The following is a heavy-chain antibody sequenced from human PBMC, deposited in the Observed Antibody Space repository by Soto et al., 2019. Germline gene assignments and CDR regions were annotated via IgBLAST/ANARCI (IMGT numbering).Heavy chain of an antibody. CDR2: ISYDGSGN. CDR1: GFTFSTYP. Sequence: QVQLVESGGGVVQPGTSLRLSCAASGFTFSTYPMHWVRQAPGKGLEWVAVISYDGSGNYYADSGRGRFTLSRDNSKNTLYMQLNSLRPEDTAVYYCAREMVAPENYYYGMDVWGQGTTVTVSS. D-gene: IGHD2-15*01. J-gene: IGHJ6*02. CDR3: AREMVAPENYYYGMDV. V-gene: IGHV3-30-3*01.